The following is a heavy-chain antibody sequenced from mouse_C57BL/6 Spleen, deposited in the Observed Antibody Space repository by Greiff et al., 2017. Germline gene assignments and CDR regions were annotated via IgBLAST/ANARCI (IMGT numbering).Heavy chain of an antibody. J-gene: IGHJ4*01. D-gene: IGHD2-3*01. V-gene: IGHV1-55*01. CDR3: ARRIYDPYAMDY. Sequence: QVQLQQPGAELVKPGASVKMSCKASGYTFTSYWITWVKQRPGQGLEWIGDIYPGSGSTNYNEKFKSKATLTVDKSSSTAYMQLSSLTSEDSAVYSCARRIYDPYAMDYWGQGTSVTVSS. CDR2: IYPGSGST. CDR1: GYTFTSYW.